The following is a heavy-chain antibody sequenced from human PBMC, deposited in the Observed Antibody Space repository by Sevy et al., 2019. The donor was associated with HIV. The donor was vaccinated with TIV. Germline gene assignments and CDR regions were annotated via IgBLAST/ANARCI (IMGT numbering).Heavy chain of an antibody. CDR2: ITGNGQKK. J-gene: IGHJ5*02. CDR3: VRDISPTLGTGHNWFEL. CDR1: GFVFEDFA. V-gene: IGHV3-9*01. Sequence: GGSLRLSCVGSGFVFEDFAVHWVRRSPGKGLEWVSGITGNGQKKFYEGSVKGRFSISRDNATKSLYLQMNNMNFDDTAFYYCVRDISPTLGTGHNWFELWGQGTLVTVSS.